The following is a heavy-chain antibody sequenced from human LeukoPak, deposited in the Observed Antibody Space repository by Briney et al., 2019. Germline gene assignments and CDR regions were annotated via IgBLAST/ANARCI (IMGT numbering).Heavy chain of an antibody. Sequence: PSETLSLTCTVSGDSISSYYLSWIRQPPGKGLEWVGYIFFSGATNYNPSLKSRVTISVDTSKNQFSLRLSSVTAADTAVYYCARSHYCGGCYPNFDFWGQGTLVTVSS. CDR1: GDSISSYY. CDR2: IFFSGAT. J-gene: IGHJ4*02. CDR3: ARSHYCGGCYPNFDF. V-gene: IGHV4-59*01. D-gene: IGHD2-15*01.